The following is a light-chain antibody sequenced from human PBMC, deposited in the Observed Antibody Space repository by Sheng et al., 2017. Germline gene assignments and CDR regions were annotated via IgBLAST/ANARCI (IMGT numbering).Light chain of an antibody. CDR2: DAS. Sequence: EIVLTQSPVTLSLSPGERATLSCRASQTINRDFLAWYRHKSGQAPRLLIYDASARATGIPDRFSGSGSGTEFTLTISSVEPDDFAVYFCQQRTKWPLTFGGGTRVEIK. J-gene: IGKJ4*01. V-gene: IGKV3-11*01. CDR1: QTINRDF. CDR3: QQRTKWPLT.